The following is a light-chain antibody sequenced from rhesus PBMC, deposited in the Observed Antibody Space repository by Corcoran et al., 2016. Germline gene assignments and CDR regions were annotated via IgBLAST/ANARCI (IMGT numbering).Light chain of an antibody. V-gene: IGKV3-42*02. Sequence: EIVMTQSPATLSLSPGERATLSCRASQSVSSYLAWYQQKPGQAPRHLIYGASSSATGIPDRFIGSGSGTDFTLTISSLEPEDFAVYYCQQYNNWNSFGQGTKVEIK. CDR3: QQYNNWNS. CDR1: QSVSSY. CDR2: GAS. J-gene: IGKJ2*01.